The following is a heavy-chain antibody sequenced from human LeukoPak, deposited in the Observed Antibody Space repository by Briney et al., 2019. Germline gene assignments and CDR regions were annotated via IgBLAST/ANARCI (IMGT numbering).Heavy chain of an antibody. Sequence: GGSLRLSCAASGFTFSNAWMSWVRQAPGKGLEWVGRIKSKTDGGATDYAAPVKGRFTISRDDSKNTLYLQMNSLKTEDKAVYYCPTDQRRSSRWFDPWGQGTLVTVSS. CDR1: GFTFSNAW. CDR3: PTDQRRSSRWFDP. CDR2: IKSKTDGGAT. V-gene: IGHV3-15*01. J-gene: IGHJ5*02. D-gene: IGHD6-6*01.